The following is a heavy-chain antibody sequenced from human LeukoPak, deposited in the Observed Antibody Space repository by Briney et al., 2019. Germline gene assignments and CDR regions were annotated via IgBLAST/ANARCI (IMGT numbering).Heavy chain of an antibody. Sequence: SQTLSLTCAISGDSVSRNSAAWNWIRQSPSRGLEWLGRTYYRSKWYNDYAVSVESRITINPDTSKNQFSLQLNSVTPEDTAVYYCARADGDRDGYNFWFDPWGQGTLVAVSS. CDR3: ARADGDRDGYNFWFDP. CDR1: GDSVSRNSAA. D-gene: IGHD5-24*01. V-gene: IGHV6-1*01. CDR2: TYYRSKWYN. J-gene: IGHJ5*02.